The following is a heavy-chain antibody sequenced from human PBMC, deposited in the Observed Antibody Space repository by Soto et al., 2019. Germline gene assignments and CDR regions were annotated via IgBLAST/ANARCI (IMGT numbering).Heavy chain of an antibody. V-gene: IGHV1-69*02. Sequence: ASVKVSCKASGGTFSSYTISWVRQAPGQGLEWMGRIIPILGIANYAQKFQGRVTITADKSTITAYMELSRLRSEDTVLYYCARGAQTTVSNWFDPLGQGTLVTVSS. CDR2: IIPILGIA. CDR3: ARGAQTTVSNWFDP. J-gene: IGHJ5*02. D-gene: IGHD4-17*01. CDR1: GGTFSSYT.